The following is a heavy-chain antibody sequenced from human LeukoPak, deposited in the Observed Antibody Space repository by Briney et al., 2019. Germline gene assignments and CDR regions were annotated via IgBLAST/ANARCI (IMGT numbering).Heavy chain of an antibody. CDR3: ARAYGSGSSYDY. Sequence: ASVKVSCKASGYTFTIYGISWVRQAPGQGLEWMGWISAYNGNTNYAQKLQGRVTMTTDTSTSTAYMELRSLRFDDTAVYHCARAYGSGSSYDYWGQGTLVTVSS. CDR1: GYTFTIYG. V-gene: IGHV1-18*01. D-gene: IGHD3-10*01. CDR2: ISAYNGNT. J-gene: IGHJ4*02.